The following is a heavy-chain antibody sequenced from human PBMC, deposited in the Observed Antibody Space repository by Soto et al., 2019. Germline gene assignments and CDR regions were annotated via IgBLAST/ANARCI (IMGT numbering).Heavy chain of an antibody. J-gene: IGHJ4*02. D-gene: IGHD3-10*01. Sequence: QVQLVQFGAEVKKPGSSVRVSCKASGDTFTFYSIHWVRQAPGLGLEWMGRINPILSMSNYAQRFQGRVTMTADKSTSTAYMELSSLRSDDTAMYYCASSYGSGYRAFDYWGQGALVTVSS. CDR2: INPILSMS. V-gene: IGHV1-69*02. CDR1: GDTFTFYS. CDR3: ASSYGSGYRAFDY.